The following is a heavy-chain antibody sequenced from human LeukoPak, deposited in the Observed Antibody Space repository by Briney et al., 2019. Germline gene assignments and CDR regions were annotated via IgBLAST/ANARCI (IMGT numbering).Heavy chain of an antibody. CDR3: ARVRVYCSGGRCSQKAFDY. CDR1: GYTLTELS. Sequence: ASVKVSCKVSGYTLTELSMHWVRQAPGKGLEWMGGFDPEDGETIYAQKFQGRVTMTEDTSTDTAYMELSSLRSEDTAVYYCARVRVYCSGGRCSQKAFDYWGQGTLVTVSS. D-gene: IGHD2-15*01. V-gene: IGHV1-24*01. J-gene: IGHJ4*02. CDR2: FDPEDGET.